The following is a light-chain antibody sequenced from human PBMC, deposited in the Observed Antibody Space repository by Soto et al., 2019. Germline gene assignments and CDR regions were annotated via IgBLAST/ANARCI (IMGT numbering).Light chain of an antibody. J-gene: IGKJ1*01. V-gene: IGKV1-5*03. CDR3: QQYNNYWT. Sequence: DIQMTQYPSTLSASVGDRVAITCRASQSISTWLAWYQQKPGKAPKLLIYSTSSLESGVPSRFSGSGSGTEFTLTVNSLQPDDFATYYCQQYNNYWTFGQGTKVDIK. CDR2: STS. CDR1: QSISTW.